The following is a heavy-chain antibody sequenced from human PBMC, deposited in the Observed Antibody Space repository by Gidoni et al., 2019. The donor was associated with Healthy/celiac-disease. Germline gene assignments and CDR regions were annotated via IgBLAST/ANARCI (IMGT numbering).Heavy chain of an antibody. V-gene: IGHV4-39*01. Sequence: QLQLQASGPGLVKPSATLSLTCTVSGGSISSSSYYWGWIRQPPGKGLEWIGSIYYSGSTYYNPSLKSRVTISVDTSKNQFSLKLSSVTAADTAVYYCASGGGGDYWGQGTLVTVSS. J-gene: IGHJ4*02. D-gene: IGHD2-15*01. CDR3: ASGGGGDY. CDR1: GGSISSSSYY. CDR2: IYYSGST.